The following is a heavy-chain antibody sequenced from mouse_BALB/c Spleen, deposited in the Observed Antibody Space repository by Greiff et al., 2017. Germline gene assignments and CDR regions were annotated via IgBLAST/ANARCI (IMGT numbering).Heavy chain of an antibody. V-gene: IGHV2-9*02. J-gene: IGHJ4*01. CDR1: GFSLTSYG. CDR2: IWAGGST. Sequence: VMLVESGPGLVAPSQSLSITCTVSGFSLTSYGVHWVRQPPGKGLEWLGVIWAGGSTNYNSALMSRLSISKDNSKIQVFLKMNSLQTDDTAMYYCARASYYEAMDYWGQGTSVTVSS. CDR3: ARASYYEAMDY. D-gene: IGHD1-1*01.